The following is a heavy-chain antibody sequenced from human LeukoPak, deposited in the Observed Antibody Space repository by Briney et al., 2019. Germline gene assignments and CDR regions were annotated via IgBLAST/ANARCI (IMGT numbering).Heavy chain of an antibody. D-gene: IGHD3-16*01. V-gene: IGHV3-23*01. Sequence: PGGTLRLSCAASGFILSNYGMNWVRQAPGNGLEWVSGITSTGLTYYASSMKGRFTISRDNSKRTLYLQINSLRAEDTALYYCGQDWACGAFGNWGQGALVTVSS. CDR3: GQDWACGAFGN. CDR2: ITSTGLT. J-gene: IGHJ4*02. CDR1: GFILSNYG.